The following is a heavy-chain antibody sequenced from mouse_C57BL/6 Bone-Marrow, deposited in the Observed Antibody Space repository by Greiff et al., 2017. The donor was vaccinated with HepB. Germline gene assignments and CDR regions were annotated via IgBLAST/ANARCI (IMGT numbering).Heavy chain of an antibody. Sequence: QVQLQQPGAELVKPGASVTMSCQASGYSFTSYWVTWVKLRPGQGLEWIGDLYPGSGSTNYNEKFKSKATLTVDTSSSTAYMQLSSLTSEDSAVYYCARYGNFDYWGQGTTLTVSS. CDR2: LYPGSGST. D-gene: IGHD2-10*02. CDR3: ARYGNFDY. V-gene: IGHV1-55*01. J-gene: IGHJ2*01. CDR1: GYSFTSYW.